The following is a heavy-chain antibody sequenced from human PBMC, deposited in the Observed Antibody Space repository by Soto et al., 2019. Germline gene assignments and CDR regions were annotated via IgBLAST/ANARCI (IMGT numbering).Heavy chain of an antibody. CDR1: GYTFTSYG. CDR3: ARADVGTMVSYYSCGMDV. Sequence: QVQLVQSGAEVKKPGASVKVSCKASGYTFTSYGISWVRQAPGQGLEWMGWISAYNGNTNYAQKXQGRVTTTTDXXTXTXXLELWSLRSDETAVYYCARADVGTMVSYYSCGMDVWGQGTTVTVSS. V-gene: IGHV1-18*01. CDR2: ISAYNGNT. D-gene: IGHD3-10*01. J-gene: IGHJ6*02.